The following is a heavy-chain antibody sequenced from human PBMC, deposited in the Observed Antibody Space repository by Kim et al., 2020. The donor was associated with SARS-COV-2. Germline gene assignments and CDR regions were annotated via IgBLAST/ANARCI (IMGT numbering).Heavy chain of an antibody. Sequence: GGSLRLSCAASGFAFSNYWMHWVRQAPGEGLVWVSRINNDGSSTSNADSVKGRFTISRDNAKNTLYLQMNSLRVEDTAVYYCARDLGEYYYDSTGTTDAFDIWGQGTMVTVSS. CDR2: INNDGSST. CDR3: ARDLGEYYYDSTGTTDAFDI. CDR1: GFAFSNYW. V-gene: IGHV3-74*01. J-gene: IGHJ3*02. D-gene: IGHD3-22*01.